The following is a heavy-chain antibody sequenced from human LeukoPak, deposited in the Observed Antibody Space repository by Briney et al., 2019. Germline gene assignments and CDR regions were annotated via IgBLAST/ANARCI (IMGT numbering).Heavy chain of an antibody. CDR2: VYHSGST. D-gene: IGHD5-24*01. CDR1: GGSISSYY. Sequence: PSETLSLTCTVSGGSISSYYWSWIRQPPGKGLEWIGYVYHSGSTNYNPSLKSRVTISVDTSKNQCSLKSSSVTAADTAAYYCARGLDGSLRAFDIWGQGTMVTVSS. V-gene: IGHV4-59*01. J-gene: IGHJ3*02. CDR3: ARGLDGSLRAFDI.